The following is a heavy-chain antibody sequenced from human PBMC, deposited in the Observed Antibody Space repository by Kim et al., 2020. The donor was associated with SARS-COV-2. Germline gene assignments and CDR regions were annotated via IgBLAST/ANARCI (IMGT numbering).Heavy chain of an antibody. CDR2: IKQAGSEK. Sequence: GGSLRLSCAASGFNFSTYWMNWVRQAPGKGLEWVANIKQAGSEKLYVDSVRGRFTISKDNSKNSLYLQMNSLRAEDTADCARSRFMDVWGQGTSVTVSS. CDR3: ARSRFMDV. V-gene: IGHV3-7*01. CDR1: GFNFSTYW. J-gene: IGHJ6*02.